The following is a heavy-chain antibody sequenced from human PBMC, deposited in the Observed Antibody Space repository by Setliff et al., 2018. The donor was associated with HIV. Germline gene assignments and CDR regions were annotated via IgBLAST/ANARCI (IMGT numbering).Heavy chain of an antibody. V-gene: IGHV3-21*06. CDR2: ISSNSTYI. CDR3: ARWGSGSYERVFDY. J-gene: IGHJ4*02. D-gene: IGHD1-26*01. CDR1: GFTFSTYG. Sequence: GGSLRLSCAASGFTFSTYGMHWVRQAPGKGLEWVSSISSNSTYIYYADSVKGRFTISRDNANNLVYLQMNSLRVEDTAVYFCARWGSGSYERVFDYWGQGSLVTVSS.